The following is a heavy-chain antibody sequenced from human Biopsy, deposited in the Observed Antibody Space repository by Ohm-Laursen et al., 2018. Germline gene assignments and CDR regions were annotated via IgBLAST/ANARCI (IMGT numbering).Heavy chain of an antibody. CDR3: ARGSVSGFYFDQ. J-gene: IGHJ4*02. CDR1: KFTVRTNS. Sequence: SLRLSCAASKFTVRTNSMSWVRLAPGKGLEWVSVIYAGATTFYPDSVKGRFTISRDNSRNTVYLQMDSLRGEDTAVYFCARGSVSGFYFDQWGQGTLVTVSS. D-gene: IGHD1-26*01. V-gene: IGHV3-66*01. CDR2: IYAGATT.